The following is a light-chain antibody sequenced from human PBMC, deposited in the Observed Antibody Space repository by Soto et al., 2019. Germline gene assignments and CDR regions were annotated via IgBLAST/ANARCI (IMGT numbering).Light chain of an antibody. CDR1: QSISSY. J-gene: IGKJ1*01. Sequence: DIQMTQSPSSLSASVGDRVTITCRASQSISSYLNWYQQKPGKAPKLLIYAASSLQSGVPSRFSGSGSGTDFTLTISNLPPEDFATYYCQQSYSTPPWTFGQGTKVEIK. V-gene: IGKV1-39*01. CDR2: AAS. CDR3: QQSYSTPPWT.